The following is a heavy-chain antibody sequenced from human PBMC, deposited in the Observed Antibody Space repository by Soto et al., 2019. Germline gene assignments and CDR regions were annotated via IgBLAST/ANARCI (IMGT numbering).Heavy chain of an antibody. D-gene: IGHD3-16*01. Sequence: QVQLQESGPGLVKPSGTLSLTCAVSGGSISSDNWWSWVRQPPGKGLEWIGEISRSGNTNYNPSLKSRVTISIDKSKNQFSLKLNSVTAADTSVYYCLRNGGGYYFDYWGQGNLVTVSS. V-gene: IGHV4-4*02. CDR1: GGSISSDNW. CDR3: LRNGGGYYFDY. J-gene: IGHJ4*02. CDR2: ISRSGNT.